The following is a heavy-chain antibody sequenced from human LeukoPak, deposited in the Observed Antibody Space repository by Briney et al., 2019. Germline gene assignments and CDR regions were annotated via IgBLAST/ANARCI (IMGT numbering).Heavy chain of an antibody. CDR3: ASLYGGSPPYDFDY. Sequence: GESLQISSQGSGYSFTSYWIRWVRHMPGKGREWMGRVVTSDSYTNYSPSFPGHVPISADTSISTAYLQWSSLKASDTAMYYCASLYGGSPPYDFDYWGQGTLVTVSS. CDR2: VVTSDSYT. CDR1: GYSFTSYW. V-gene: IGHV5-10-1*01. J-gene: IGHJ4*02. D-gene: IGHD5-12*01.